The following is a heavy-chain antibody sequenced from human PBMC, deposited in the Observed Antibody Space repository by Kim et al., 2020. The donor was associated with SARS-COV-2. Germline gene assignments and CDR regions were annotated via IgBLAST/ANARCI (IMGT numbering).Heavy chain of an antibody. D-gene: IGHD2-2*01. CDR3: TKRTSGAWPFDY. CDR2: IGITGGNT. J-gene: IGHJ4*02. Sequence: GGSMRLSCEASGFTFTSYAMTWVRQAPGKGLEWVASIGITGGNTYYADSVKGRFTISRDNERDTLFLHMNSLRAEDTAVYYCTKRTSGAWPFDYWGQGTLVTVSS. CDR1: GFTFTSYA. V-gene: IGHV3-23*01.